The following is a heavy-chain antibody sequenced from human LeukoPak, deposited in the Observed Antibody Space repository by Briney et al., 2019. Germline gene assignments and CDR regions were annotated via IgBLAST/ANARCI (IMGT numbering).Heavy chain of an antibody. CDR2: ISSSSSYI. J-gene: IGHJ4*02. CDR3: ARERIAVAGIFDY. Sequence: GGSLRLSCAASGFTFSSYSMNWVRQAPGKGLEWVSSISSSSSYIYYADSVKGRFTISRDNAKNSLYLQMNSLRAEDTAVYYCARERIAVAGIFDYWGQGTLVTVSS. D-gene: IGHD6-19*01. V-gene: IGHV3-21*01. CDR1: GFTFSSYS.